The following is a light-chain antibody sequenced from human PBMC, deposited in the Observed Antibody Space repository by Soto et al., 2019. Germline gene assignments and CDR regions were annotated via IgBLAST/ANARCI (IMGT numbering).Light chain of an antibody. CDR1: QSISSY. CDR3: QQSDNVPRT. Sequence: DIQMTQSPSSLSASVGDKVTITCRASQSISSYLNWYQQKPGKAPKLLIYDASSLQSGVPSRFSGSGSGTDFTLTISSVRPEDFATYYCQQSDNVPRTFGQGTKLEIK. V-gene: IGKV1-39*01. J-gene: IGKJ2*01. CDR2: DAS.